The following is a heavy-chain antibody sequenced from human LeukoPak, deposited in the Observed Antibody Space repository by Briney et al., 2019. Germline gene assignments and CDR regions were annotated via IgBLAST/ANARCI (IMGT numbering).Heavy chain of an antibody. J-gene: IGHJ4*02. CDR1: GFTFSSYA. CDR3: AKLTAVAGDVDY. D-gene: IGHD6-19*01. Sequence: GGSLRLSCAASGFTFSSYAMSWVRQAPGKGLEWVSAVRSSGVDTYYANSVRGRFTISRDDSKNTVYLQMSSLRAEDTAAYYCAKLTAVAGDVDYWGQGTLVTVSS. V-gene: IGHV3-23*01. CDR2: VRSSGVDT.